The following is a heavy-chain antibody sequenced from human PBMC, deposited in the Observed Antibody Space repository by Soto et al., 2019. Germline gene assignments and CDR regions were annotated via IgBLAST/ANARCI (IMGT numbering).Heavy chain of an antibody. CDR1: GFSISKYG. Sequence: EVQLVESGGGVVQPGGSLRLSCEASGFSISKYGLNWVRQAPGTGPEWLAYIGYRIRVTYYGDAVKVRFTSSRDNAKNSLYLQMDSLRVEDTAIYFCARKLKTGTTIGAFAIWGRGQTVNVS. J-gene: IGHJ3*02. V-gene: IGHV3-48*01. CDR3: ARKLKTGTTIGAFAI. CDR2: IGYRIRVT. D-gene: IGHD1-1*01.